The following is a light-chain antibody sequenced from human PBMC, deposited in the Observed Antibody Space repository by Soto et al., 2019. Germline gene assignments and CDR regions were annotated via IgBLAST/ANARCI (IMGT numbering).Light chain of an antibody. CDR2: DAS. J-gene: IGKJ1*01. Sequence: EIVLTQSPATLSLSPGERATLSCRASQSVSSYLAWYQHKPGQAPRLLIYDASNRATGIPARFSGSGSGTDFTLTISSLEPEDFAVFYCQWYGASPPWTFSQGTKVEIK. CDR3: QWYGASPPWT. CDR1: QSVSSY. V-gene: IGKV3-11*01.